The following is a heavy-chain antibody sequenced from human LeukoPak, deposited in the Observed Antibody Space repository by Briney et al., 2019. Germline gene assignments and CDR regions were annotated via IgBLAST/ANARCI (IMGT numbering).Heavy chain of an antibody. CDR2: IRSKANSYAT. CDR3: ITRIAVAGTVLRDY. V-gene: IGHV3-73*01. CDR1: GFTFSGSA. J-gene: IGHJ4*02. D-gene: IGHD6-19*01. Sequence: GGSLRLSCAASGFTFSGSAMHWVRQASGKGLEWVGRIRSKANSYATAYAASVKGRFTISRDDSKNTAYLQMNSLKTEDTAVYYCITRIAVAGTVLRDYWGQGTLVTVSS.